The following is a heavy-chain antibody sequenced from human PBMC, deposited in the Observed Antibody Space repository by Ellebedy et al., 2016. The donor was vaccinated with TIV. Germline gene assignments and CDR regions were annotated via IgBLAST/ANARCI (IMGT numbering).Heavy chain of an antibody. CDR3: ARASAGLDY. CDR2: IGSAGDT. CDR1: GFTFSSHD. J-gene: IGHJ4*02. Sequence: PGGSLRLSCSASGFTFSSHDMHCFLPGTGKGLEWVSAIGSAGDTSYSGSVKGRFTISRENGKNSVYLQMNSLRAEDTAVYYCARASAGLDYWGQGTLVTVSS. D-gene: IGHD6-13*01. V-gene: IGHV3-13*01.